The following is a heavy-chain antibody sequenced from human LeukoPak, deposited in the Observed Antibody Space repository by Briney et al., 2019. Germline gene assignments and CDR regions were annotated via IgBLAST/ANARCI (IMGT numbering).Heavy chain of an antibody. D-gene: IGHD4/OR15-4a*01. J-gene: IGHJ3*02. V-gene: IGHV3-64D*06. CDR1: GFTFNSFS. Sequence: GGSLRLSCSVSGFTFNSFSVHWVRQVPGKGLEYVSGISRNGGSTYYADSVKGRFTISRDNSKNPLYHKMSNLRAEDTAVYYCLKESGFMVAPNSAFDIWGQGTMVTVSS. CDR3: LKESGFMVAPNSAFDI. CDR2: ISRNGGST.